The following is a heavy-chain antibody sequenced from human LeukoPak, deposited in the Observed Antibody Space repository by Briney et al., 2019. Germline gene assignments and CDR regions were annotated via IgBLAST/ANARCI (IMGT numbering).Heavy chain of an antibody. Sequence: SETLSLTCAVYGGSFSAYCWSWIRQPPGRGLEWIGVINHSGSTNYNPSLKSRVTISLDTSKNQFSLKLSSVTAADTAVYYCSRGFLEWSLTGNYYYAMDVWGPGTTVTVSS. D-gene: IGHD3-3*01. CDR2: INHSGST. CDR1: GGSFSAYC. V-gene: IGHV4-34*01. CDR3: SRGFLEWSLTGNYYYAMDV. J-gene: IGHJ6*02.